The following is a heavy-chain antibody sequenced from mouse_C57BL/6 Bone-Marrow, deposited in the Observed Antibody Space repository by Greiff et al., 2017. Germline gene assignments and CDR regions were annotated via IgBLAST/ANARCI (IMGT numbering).Heavy chain of an antibody. CDR2: IWGGGST. V-gene: IGHV2-9*01. J-gene: IGHJ1*03. D-gene: IGHD1-1*01. CDR1: GFSLTSYG. CDR3: AKHIITAVVRHWYFDV. Sequence: VKLVESGPGLVAPSQSLSITCTVSGFSLTSYGVDWVRQPPGKGLEWLGVIWGGGSTNYNSALMSSLSISKDNSKSQVFLKMNSLQTDDTAMYYCAKHIITAVVRHWYFDVWGTGTTVTVSS.